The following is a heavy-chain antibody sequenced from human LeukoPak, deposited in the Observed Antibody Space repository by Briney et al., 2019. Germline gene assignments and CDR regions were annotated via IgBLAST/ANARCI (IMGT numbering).Heavy chain of an antibody. J-gene: IGHJ4*02. CDR1: GGSFSGYY. V-gene: IGHV4-34*01. Sequence: SETLPLTCSVYGGSFSGYYWSWIRQPPGKGLEWIGEINHSGSTNYNPSLKSRVTISVDTSKNQFSLKLSSVTAADTAVYYCARGRYSGSYCDYWGQGTLVTVSS. CDR3: ARGRYSGSYCDY. CDR2: INHSGST. D-gene: IGHD1-26*01.